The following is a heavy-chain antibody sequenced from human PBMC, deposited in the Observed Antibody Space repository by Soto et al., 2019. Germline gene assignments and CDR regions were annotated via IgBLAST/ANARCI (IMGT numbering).Heavy chain of an antibody. CDR2: ISYDGSNK. V-gene: IGHV3-30-3*01. D-gene: IGHD3-3*01. J-gene: IGHJ6*02. Sequence: QVQLVESGGGVVQPGRSLRLSCAASGFTFSSYAMHWVRQAPGKGLEWVAVISYDGSNKYYADSVKGRFTISRDNSKNTLYLQMNSLRAEDTAVYYCARETYYDFWSGPYYGMDVWGQGTTVTVYS. CDR3: ARETYYDFWSGPYYGMDV. CDR1: GFTFSSYA.